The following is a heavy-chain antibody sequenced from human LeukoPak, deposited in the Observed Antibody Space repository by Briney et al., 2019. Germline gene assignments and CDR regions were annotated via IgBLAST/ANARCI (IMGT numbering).Heavy chain of an antibody. V-gene: IGHV4-39*07. CDR2: MYYSGST. J-gene: IGHJ4*02. CDR3: ARGRGSSWYYLDY. CDR1: GGSISSSSYY. Sequence: SETLSLTCRVSGGSISSSSYYWGWIRQPPGKGLEWIGSMYYSGSTHYNPSLKSRVTISVDTSKNQLSMKLSSVTAADTAVYYCARGRGSSWYYLDYWGQGTLVTVSS. D-gene: IGHD6-13*01.